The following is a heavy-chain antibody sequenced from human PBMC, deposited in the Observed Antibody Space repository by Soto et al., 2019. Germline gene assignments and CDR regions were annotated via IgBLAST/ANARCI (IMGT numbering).Heavy chain of an antibody. CDR3: ARTPIVVVVAATPADY. Sequence: QVQLVQSGAEVKTPGASVKVSCKASGYTFSSYGISWVRQAPGQGLEWMGWISAYNGRTNYAQRLQGRVTMTTDTSTSTAYMELRSLRSDDTAVYYCARTPIVVVVAATPADYWGQGTLVSVSS. J-gene: IGHJ4*02. CDR2: ISAYNGRT. D-gene: IGHD2-15*01. CDR1: GYTFSSYG. V-gene: IGHV1-18*01.